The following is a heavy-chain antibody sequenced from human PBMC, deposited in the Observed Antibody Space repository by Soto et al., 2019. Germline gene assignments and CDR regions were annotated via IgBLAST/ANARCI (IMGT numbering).Heavy chain of an antibody. Sequence: SETLSLTCTVSGGSISSGGYYWTWIRQHPGKGLEWIGYIYYSGSTYYNPSLKNRVTISVDTSKNQYSLKLSSVTAADTAVYYCARVGGINWFDPWGQGTLVTVSS. CDR2: IYYSGST. J-gene: IGHJ5*02. V-gene: IGHV4-31*03. CDR3: ARVGGINWFDP. CDR1: GGSISSGGYY. D-gene: IGHD1-20*01.